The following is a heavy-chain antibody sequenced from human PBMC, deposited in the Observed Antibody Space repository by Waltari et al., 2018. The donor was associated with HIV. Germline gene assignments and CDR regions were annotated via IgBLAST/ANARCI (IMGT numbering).Heavy chain of an antibody. CDR3: ARYTREIAAGGEFDH. J-gene: IGHJ4*02. CDR2: IYYSGST. D-gene: IGHD6-13*01. Sequence: QVQLQESGPGLVKPSETLSLICTVSGGSISRYYWSVIRQPPGKGLEGIGNIYYSGSTNSNPSLESRLTMTVDTSKRQFSLNLSSVTAADTAVYFCARYTREIAAGGEFDHWGQGTLVTVSS. CDR1: GGSISRYY. V-gene: IGHV4-59*01.